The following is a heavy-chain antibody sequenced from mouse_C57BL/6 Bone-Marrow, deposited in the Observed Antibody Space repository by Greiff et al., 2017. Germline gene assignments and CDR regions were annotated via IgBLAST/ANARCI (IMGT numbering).Heavy chain of an antibody. CDR3: ASLGFAYARDY. Sequence: EVQGVESGGDLVKPGGSLKLSCAASGFTFSSYGMSWVRQTPDKRLEWVATISSGGSYTYYPDSVKGRFTISRDNAKNTLYLQMSSLKSEDTAMYYCASLGFAYARDYWGQGTSVTVSS. D-gene: IGHD4-1*01. CDR2: ISSGGSYT. J-gene: IGHJ4*01. V-gene: IGHV5-6*01. CDR1: GFTFSSYG.